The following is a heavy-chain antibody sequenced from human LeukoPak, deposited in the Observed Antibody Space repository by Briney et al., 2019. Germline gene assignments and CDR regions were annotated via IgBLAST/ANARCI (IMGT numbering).Heavy chain of an antibody. J-gene: IGHJ4*02. CDR1: GGTFSSYA. CDR3: ARDYGYCSGGSCPPGY. CDR2: IIPIFGTA. V-gene: IGHV1-69*13. Sequence: SVKVSCKASGGTFSSYASSWVRQAPGQGLEWMGGIIPIFGTANYAQKFRGRVTITADESTSTAYMELSSLRSEDTAVYYCARDYGYCSGGSCPPGYWGQGTLVTVSS. D-gene: IGHD2-15*01.